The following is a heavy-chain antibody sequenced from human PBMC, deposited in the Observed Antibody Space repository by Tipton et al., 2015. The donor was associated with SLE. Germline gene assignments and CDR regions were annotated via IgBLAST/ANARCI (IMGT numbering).Heavy chain of an antibody. Sequence: GSLRLSCVASGFTVSNNYMSWVRQAPGKGLEWVANINQDGSKTSYVDSVKGRFTVSRDNAQNSLSLQMDSLRVEDTALYYCARDVSLNNFYYAMDVWGQGTTVTVSS. CDR2: INQDGSKT. CDR1: GFTVSNNY. V-gene: IGHV3-7*01. J-gene: IGHJ6*02. CDR3: ARDVSLNNFYYAMDV. D-gene: IGHD5/OR15-5a*01.